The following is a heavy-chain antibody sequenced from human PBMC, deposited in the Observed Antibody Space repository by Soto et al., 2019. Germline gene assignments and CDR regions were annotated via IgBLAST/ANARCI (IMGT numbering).Heavy chain of an antibody. CDR3: ARSKLVRDYYYYYYMDV. Sequence: PSETLSLTCAVYGGSFSGYYWSWIRQPPGKVLEWFGSIYYSGSTYYNPSLKSRVTISVDTSKNQFSLKLSSVTAADTAVYYCARSKLVRDYYYYYYMDVWGKGTTVTVSS. CDR2: IYYSGST. J-gene: IGHJ6*03. CDR1: GGSFSGYY. D-gene: IGHD6-6*01. V-gene: IGHV4-34*01.